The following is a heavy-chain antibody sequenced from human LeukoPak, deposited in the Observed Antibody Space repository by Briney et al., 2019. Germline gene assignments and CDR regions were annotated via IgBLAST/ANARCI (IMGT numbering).Heavy chain of an antibody. V-gene: IGHV3-48*03. J-gene: IGHJ4*02. D-gene: IGHD2-21*01. CDR1: GFTFSNNE. Sequence: PGGSLRLSCAASGFTFSNNEMSWVRQAPGKGLEWVSYIRSGGSTIYYADSVKRRFTISSDNAKNSLYLQMNSLRAEDTAVYYCVRVQLLRLEYFFDYWLQATLLTVSS. CDR3: VRVQLLRLEYFFDY. CDR2: IRSGGSTI.